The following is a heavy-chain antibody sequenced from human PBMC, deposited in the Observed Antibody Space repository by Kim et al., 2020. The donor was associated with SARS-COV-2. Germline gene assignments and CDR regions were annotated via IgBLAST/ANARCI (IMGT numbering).Heavy chain of an antibody. CDR2: ISYEGSNK. CDR1: GFTFSSCG. J-gene: IGHJ6*02. D-gene: IGHD6-13*01. Sequence: GGSLRLSCAASGFTFSSCGLHWVRQAPGRGLEWVALISYEGSNKYYADSVRGRFAISRDNSKNTLYLQMISLRAEDTAVYYCAKDIIATHYGMDVWGQGTTVTVSS. V-gene: IGHV3-30*18. CDR3: AKDIIATHYGMDV.